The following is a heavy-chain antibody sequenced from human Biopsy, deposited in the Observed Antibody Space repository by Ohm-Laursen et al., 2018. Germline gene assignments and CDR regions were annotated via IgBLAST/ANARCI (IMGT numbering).Heavy chain of an antibody. CDR3: ASVVLGPTNDAFDL. CDR1: GGDINNYY. Sequence: SETLSLTCNVSGGDINNYYWSWILQPAGKGLEWIGRIYPGGSTNYNPSLKSRVTMSVDTSKKQLSLRLRSVTAADTAMYYCASVVLGPTNDAFDLWGQGTMVGVSS. J-gene: IGHJ3*01. V-gene: IGHV4-4*07. CDR2: IYPGGST. D-gene: IGHD3-22*01.